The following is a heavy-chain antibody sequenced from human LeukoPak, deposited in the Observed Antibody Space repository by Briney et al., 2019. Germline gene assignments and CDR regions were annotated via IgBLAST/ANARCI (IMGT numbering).Heavy chain of an antibody. Sequence: EASVKVSCKASGYTFTSYGISWVRQAPGQGLEWMGWISAYNGNTNYAQKLQGRVTMTTDTSTSTAYMELRSLRSDDTAVYYCARALVGATPYYYYGMDVWGQGTTVTVSS. V-gene: IGHV1-18*01. J-gene: IGHJ6*02. CDR1: GYTFTSYG. D-gene: IGHD1-26*01. CDR3: ARALVGATPYYYYGMDV. CDR2: ISAYNGNT.